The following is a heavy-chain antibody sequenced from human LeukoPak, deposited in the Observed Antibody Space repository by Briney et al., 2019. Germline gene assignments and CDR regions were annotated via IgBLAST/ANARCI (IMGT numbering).Heavy chain of an antibody. V-gene: IGHV3-21*01. Sequence: GGSLRLSCAASGFTFSSYSMNWVRQAPGKGLEWVSSISSSSSYIYYADSVKGRFTISRDNAKNSLYLQMNSLRAEDTAVYYCARGGNSSPHFHNKYYFDYWGQGTLVTVSS. CDR3: ARGGNSSPHFHNKYYFDY. J-gene: IGHJ4*02. D-gene: IGHD6-19*01. CDR2: ISSSSSYI. CDR1: GFTFSSYS.